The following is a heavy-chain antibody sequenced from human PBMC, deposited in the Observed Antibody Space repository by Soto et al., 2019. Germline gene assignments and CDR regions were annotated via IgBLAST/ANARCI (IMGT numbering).Heavy chain of an antibody. D-gene: IGHD4-4*01. CDR2: IWYDGSNK. CDR3: ARDNYSGVFDI. V-gene: IGHV3-33*01. Sequence: GESLKISCAPSGFTFGNYGMQWVRQAPGKGLEWVAAIWYDGSNKYYADSVKGRFTISRDNSKNTLYLQMNSLRAEDTAVYYCARDNYSGVFDIWGQGTMVTVSS. J-gene: IGHJ3*02. CDR1: GFTFGNYG.